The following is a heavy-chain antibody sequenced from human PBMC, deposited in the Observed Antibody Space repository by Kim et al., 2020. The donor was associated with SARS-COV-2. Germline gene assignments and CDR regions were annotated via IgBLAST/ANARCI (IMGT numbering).Heavy chain of an antibody. V-gene: IGHV1-58*02. CDR1: GFTFTSSA. J-gene: IGHJ3*02. CDR3: AAKGPPYYDILTGYDAFDI. CDR2: IVVGSGNT. D-gene: IGHD3-9*01. Sequence: SVKVSCKASGFTFTSSAMQWVRQARGQRLEWIGWIVVGSGNTNYAQKFQERVTITRDMSTSTAYMELSSLRSEDTAMYYCAAKGPPYYDILTGYDAFDIWGQGPMLTVSS.